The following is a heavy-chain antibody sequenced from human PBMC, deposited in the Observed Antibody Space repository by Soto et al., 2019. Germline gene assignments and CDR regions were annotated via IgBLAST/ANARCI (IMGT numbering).Heavy chain of an antibody. Sequence: EVQLVESGGGLVQPGGSLRLSCVASGFTFNKYNMNWVRQAPGKGLEWVSSISGSSYFIYYPDSVRGRFTISRDSAKNSLYLQMNSLRAEDTAVYYCARGPLAGSPGWYHAFDIWGQGTTVTVSS. CDR3: ARGPLAGSPGWYHAFDI. D-gene: IGHD6-19*01. CDR1: GFTFNKYN. J-gene: IGHJ3*02. V-gene: IGHV3-21*01. CDR2: ISGSSYFI.